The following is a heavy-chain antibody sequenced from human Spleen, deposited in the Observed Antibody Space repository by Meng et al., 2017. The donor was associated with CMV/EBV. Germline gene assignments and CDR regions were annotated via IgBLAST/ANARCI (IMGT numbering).Heavy chain of an antibody. CDR3: ARIEDNWNYALSY. CDR1: DGSIGRIACY. V-gene: IGHV4-39*07. CDR2: IYYSGQT. Sequence: SDGSIGRIACYWAWIRQPPGKGLEWIGHIYYSGQTYSNPSLKSRLTMSIDPSKRQFSLSLGSVTSADSAVYFCARIEDNWNYALSYWGQGVLVTVSS. J-gene: IGHJ4*02. D-gene: IGHD1-7*01.